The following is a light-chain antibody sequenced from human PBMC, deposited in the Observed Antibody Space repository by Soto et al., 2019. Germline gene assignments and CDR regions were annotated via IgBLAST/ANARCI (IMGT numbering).Light chain of an antibody. CDR2: DNN. Sequence: QSVLTQSPSVSGAPGQRVTLSCTGSSSNIGAGYDVHWYQQLPGAAPELLIYDNNNRPSGVPDRFSGSKSGASASLAITGLQAEDEADYYCQSYDTRLSGYVFXTGTKVTVL. V-gene: IGLV1-40*01. CDR1: SSNIGAGYD. J-gene: IGLJ1*01. CDR3: QSYDTRLSGYV.